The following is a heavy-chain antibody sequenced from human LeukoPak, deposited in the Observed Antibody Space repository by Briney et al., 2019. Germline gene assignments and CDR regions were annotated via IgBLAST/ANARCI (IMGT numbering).Heavy chain of an antibody. CDR3: ARRAIDDIVVVPAASFFDY. CDR2: IYYSGST. J-gene: IGHJ4*02. V-gene: IGHV4-39*01. CDR1: GGSISSSSYY. D-gene: IGHD2-2*01. Sequence: SETLSLTCTVSGGSISSSSYYWGWIRQPPGKGLEWIGSIYYSGSTYYNPSLKSRVTISVDTSKNQLSLKLSSVTAADTAVYYCARRAIDDIVVVPAASFFDYWGQGTLVTVSS.